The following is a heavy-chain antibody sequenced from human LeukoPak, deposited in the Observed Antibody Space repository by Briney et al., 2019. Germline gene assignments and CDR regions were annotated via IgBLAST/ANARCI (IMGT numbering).Heavy chain of an antibody. D-gene: IGHD3-22*01. CDR3: AIGYYYDSSGYYPVVSE. Sequence: ASVKVSCKVSGYTLTELSMHWVRQAPGKGLEWMGGFDPEDGETIYAQKFQGRVTMTEDTSTDTAYMELSSLRSEDTAVYYCAIGYYYDSSGYYPVVSEWGQGTMVTVSS. CDR1: GYTLTELS. V-gene: IGHV1-24*01. J-gene: IGHJ3*01. CDR2: FDPEDGET.